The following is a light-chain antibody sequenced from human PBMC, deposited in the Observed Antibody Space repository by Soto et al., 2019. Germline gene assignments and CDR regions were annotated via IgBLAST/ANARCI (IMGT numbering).Light chain of an antibody. CDR3: SSYTTSTTWV. CDR1: NSDVGGYNY. CDR2: EVS. V-gene: IGLV2-14*01. J-gene: IGLJ3*02. Sequence: QSALTQPASVSGSPGQSIALSCTGTNSDVGGYNYVSWYQHHPGKAPKLMIYEVSNRPSGVSNRFSGSKSGNRASLTISGLQAEDEADYYCSSYTTSTTWVFGGGTKLTVL.